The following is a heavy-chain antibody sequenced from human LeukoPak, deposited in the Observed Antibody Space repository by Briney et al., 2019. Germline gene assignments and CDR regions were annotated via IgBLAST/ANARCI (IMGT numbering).Heavy chain of an antibody. J-gene: IGHJ6*03. CDR3: ARGRYYGSGRPYYYYYMDV. CDR1: GGTFRSYA. CDR2: IIPIFGTA. D-gene: IGHD3-10*01. Sequence: ASVKVSCKASGGTFRSYAIIWVRQAPGQGLEWMGGIIPIFGTANYAQKFQGRVTITADESTSTAYMELSSLRSEDTAVYYCARGRYYGSGRPYYYYYMDVWGKGTTVTISS. V-gene: IGHV1-69*13.